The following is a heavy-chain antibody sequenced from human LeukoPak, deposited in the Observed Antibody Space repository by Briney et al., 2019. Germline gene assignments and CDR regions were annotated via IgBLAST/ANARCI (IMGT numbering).Heavy chain of an antibody. CDR1: GGSISSSSYY. J-gene: IGHJ4*02. CDR3: ASRGYSYGYIDY. Sequence: SETLSLTCTVSGGSISSSSYYWGWIRQPPGKGLEWIGSIYYSGSTYYNPSLKSRVTISVDTSKNQFSLKLSSVTAADTAVYYCASRGYSYGYIDYWGEGTLVTVSS. CDR2: IYYSGST. D-gene: IGHD5-18*01. V-gene: IGHV4-39*01.